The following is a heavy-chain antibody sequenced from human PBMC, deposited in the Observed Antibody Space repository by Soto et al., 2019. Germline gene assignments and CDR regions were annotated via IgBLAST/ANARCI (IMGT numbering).Heavy chain of an antibody. CDR1: GVSISGGVNW. J-gene: IGHJ4*02. V-gene: IGHV3-7*01. CDR2: INEDGSEK. CDR3: ARDLFDY. Sequence: ETLSLTCAVSGVSISGGVNWWSWVRQPPGKGLEWVANINEDGSEKYYVDSAKGRFTISRDNAKNSLYLQMSSLRVEDTAVYYCARDLFDYWGQGTLVTVSS.